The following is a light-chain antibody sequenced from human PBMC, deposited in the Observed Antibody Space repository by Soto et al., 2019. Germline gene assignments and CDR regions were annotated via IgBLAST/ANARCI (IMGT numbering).Light chain of an antibody. CDR2: GAS. Sequence: DIQMTQSPSSLSASVGDRVTITCRASQDITNFLAWYQQKPGKAPSLLIYGASNLQSGVPSRFSGGGSGTEFTLTISSLQPEDVGSYFCQKYNNPPLTFGGGTKVEIK. CDR3: QKYNNPPLT. J-gene: IGKJ4*01. V-gene: IGKV1-27*01. CDR1: QDITNF.